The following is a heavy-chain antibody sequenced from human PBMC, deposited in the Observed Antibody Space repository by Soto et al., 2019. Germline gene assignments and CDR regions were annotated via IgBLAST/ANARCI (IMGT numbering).Heavy chain of an antibody. J-gene: IGHJ6*02. D-gene: IGHD2-2*01. CDR1: GFTFSSYG. Sequence: GGSLRLSCAASGFTFSSYGMHWVRQAPGKGLEWVAVIWYDGSNKYYADSVKGRFTISRDNSKNTLYLQMNSLRAEDTAVYYCARSRVPAARFYYYGMDVWGQGTTVTVSS. V-gene: IGHV3-33*01. CDR3: ARSRVPAARFYYYGMDV. CDR2: IWYDGSNK.